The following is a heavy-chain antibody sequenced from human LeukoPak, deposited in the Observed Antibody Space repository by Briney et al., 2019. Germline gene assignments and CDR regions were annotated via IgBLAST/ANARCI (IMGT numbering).Heavy chain of an antibody. CDR3: AKGGSGSSGYNDWNDY. CDR1: GFSFSNYA. D-gene: IGHD3-22*01. J-gene: IGHJ4*02. Sequence: GGSLRLSCAASGFSFSNYAMTWVRQAPGKGLEWVSAISGSGGSTFYADSVKGRFTISRDNSKKTVYLQVNGLRAEDTAVYYCAKGGSGSSGYNDWNDYGGQGTLVTVSS. CDR2: ISGSGGST. V-gene: IGHV3-23*01.